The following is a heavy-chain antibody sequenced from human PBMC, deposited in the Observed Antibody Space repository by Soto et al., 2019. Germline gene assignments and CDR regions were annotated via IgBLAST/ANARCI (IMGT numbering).Heavy chain of an antibody. CDR3: AKDYIWGSYRHNYFDY. CDR2: ISGSGGST. D-gene: IGHD3-16*02. J-gene: IGHJ4*02. Sequence: PGGSLRLSCAASGFTFSSYAMSWVRQAPGKGLEWVSAISGSGGSTYYADSVKGRFTIPRDNSKNTLYLQMNSLRAEDTAVYYCAKDYIWGSYRHNYFDYWGQGTLVTVSS. CDR1: GFTFSSYA. V-gene: IGHV3-23*01.